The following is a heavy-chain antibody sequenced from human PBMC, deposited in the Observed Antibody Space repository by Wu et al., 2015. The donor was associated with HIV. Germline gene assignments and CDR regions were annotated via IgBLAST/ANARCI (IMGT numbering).Heavy chain of an antibody. CDR1: GGTFSKFI. CDR3: AHTTPEPSERGYSFPLAFDI. D-gene: IGHD5-18*01. CDR2: VIPLSGTT. J-gene: IGHJ3*02. Sequence: QVQLVQSGAEVKKSGSSVTVSCKASGGTFSKFIVSWVRQAPGQGLEWMGGVIPLSGTTKYAQKFRDRVTITAHESTNTAYMELSSLRSEDTAVYYCAHTTPEPSERGYSFPLAFDIWGQGTMVTVSS. V-gene: IGHV1-69*12.